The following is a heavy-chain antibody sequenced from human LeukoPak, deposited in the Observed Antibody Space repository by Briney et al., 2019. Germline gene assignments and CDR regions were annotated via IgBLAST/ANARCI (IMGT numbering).Heavy chain of an antibody. CDR2: ISAYNGNT. CDR3: ARVWNLFDY. CDR1: GYTFTSYG. Sequence: GASVKVSCKASGYTFTSYGISWVRQAPGQGLEWMGWISAYNGNTNYAQKFQGRVTMTRDTSISTAYMELSRLRSDDTAVYYCARVWNLFDYWGQGTLVTVSS. V-gene: IGHV1-18*01. D-gene: IGHD1-7*01. J-gene: IGHJ4*02.